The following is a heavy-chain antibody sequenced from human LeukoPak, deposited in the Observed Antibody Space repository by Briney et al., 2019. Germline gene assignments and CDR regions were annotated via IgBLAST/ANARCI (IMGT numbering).Heavy chain of an antibody. Sequence: PGGSLRLSCAASGFTFKNYSMNWVRQAPGKGLEWVSSISSGSTYIDNADSLKGRFTISRDNAKNSLYLEMNSLRAEDTAVYYCARSKGGAQREYGMDVWGQGTTVTVSS. CDR2: ISSGSTYI. D-gene: IGHD6-25*01. CDR3: ARSKGGAQREYGMDV. J-gene: IGHJ6*02. CDR1: GFTFKNYS. V-gene: IGHV3-21*06.